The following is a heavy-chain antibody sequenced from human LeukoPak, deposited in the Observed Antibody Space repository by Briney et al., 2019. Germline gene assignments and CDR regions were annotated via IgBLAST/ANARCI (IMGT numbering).Heavy chain of an antibody. CDR1: GFTFSSYR. D-gene: IGHD4-17*01. J-gene: IGHJ4*02. CDR3: ARGSGTTVTFADY. Sequence: GGSLRLSCAASGFTFSSYRMTWVRQAPGKGLERVSSISSSRSYIYYADSVKGRFTNPRDNAKNSLYLQMNSRRAEDTAVYYCARGSGTTVTFADYWGQGTLVTVSS. CDR2: ISSSRSYI. V-gene: IGHV3-21*01.